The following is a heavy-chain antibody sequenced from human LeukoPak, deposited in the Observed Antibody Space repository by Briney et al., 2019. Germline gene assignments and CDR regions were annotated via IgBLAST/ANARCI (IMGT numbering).Heavy chain of an antibody. CDR3: ARTNYCDSSSYYFDF. V-gene: IGHV4-31*03. J-gene: IGHJ4*02. CDR1: GASITSGHFY. Sequence: PSETLSLTCTVSGASITSGHFYWSWIRQHPRKGLEWVGYIYYNGDAYYTPFLKSRLTISLDTSKNQFSLKMTAGTPADTAIYYCARTNYCDSSSYYFDFWGQGTLVTVSS. CDR2: IYYNGDA. D-gene: IGHD3-22*01.